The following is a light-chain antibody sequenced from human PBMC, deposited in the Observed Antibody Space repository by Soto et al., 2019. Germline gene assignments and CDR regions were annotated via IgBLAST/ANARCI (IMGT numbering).Light chain of an antibody. V-gene: IGLV2-23*01. Sequence: QSALTQPASVSGAPGQSITISCTGTTSDIGSYKFVSWYQQHPGKAPKLMIYEGTKRPSGVSDRFSASMSGNTASLTISGLQAEDEAGYYCCSHAGDHVVFGGGTKLTVL. J-gene: IGLJ2*01. CDR3: CSHAGDHVV. CDR2: EGT. CDR1: TSDIGSYKF.